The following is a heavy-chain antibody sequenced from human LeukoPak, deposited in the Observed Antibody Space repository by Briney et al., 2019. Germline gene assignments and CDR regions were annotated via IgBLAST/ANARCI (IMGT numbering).Heavy chain of an antibody. V-gene: IGHV3-30*02. J-gene: IGHJ4*02. CDR2: IRYDGSNK. Sequence: GGSLMLSCAASGFTFSSYGMHWVRQAPGKGLEWVAFIRYDGSNKYYADSVKGRFTISRDNSKNTLYLQMNSLRAEDTAVYYCAKLPTTVNFDYWGQGTLVTVSS. CDR3: AKLPTTVNFDY. D-gene: IGHD4-11*01. CDR1: GFTFSSYG.